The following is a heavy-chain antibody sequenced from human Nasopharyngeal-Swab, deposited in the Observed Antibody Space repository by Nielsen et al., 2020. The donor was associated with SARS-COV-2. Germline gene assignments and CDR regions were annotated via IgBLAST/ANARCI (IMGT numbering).Heavy chain of an antibody. CDR3: ARHGAGADY. CDR1: GGSFSGYY. Sequence: SETLSLTCAVYGGSFSGYYWSWIRQPPGKGLEWIGSIYYSGSTYYNPSLKSRVTISVDTSKNQFSLKLSSVTAADTAVYYCARHGAGADYWGQGTLVTVSS. J-gene: IGHJ4*02. V-gene: IGHV4-34*01. D-gene: IGHD6-19*01. CDR2: IYYSGST.